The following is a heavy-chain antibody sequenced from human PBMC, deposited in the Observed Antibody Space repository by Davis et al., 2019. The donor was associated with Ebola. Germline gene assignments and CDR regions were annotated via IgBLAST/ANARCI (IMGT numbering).Heavy chain of an antibody. Sequence: PGGSLRLSCAASGFTFSTYAMSWVRQAPGKGLEWVSAISGSVISTYYADSVKGRFTISRDNSKNTLYLQMNSLRAEDTAVYYCAKVQVPTAVDYYYYGMDVWGQGTTVTVSS. J-gene: IGHJ6*02. V-gene: IGHV3-23*01. CDR3: AKVQVPTAVDYYYYGMDV. D-gene: IGHD1-1*01. CDR2: ISGSVIST. CDR1: GFTFSTYA.